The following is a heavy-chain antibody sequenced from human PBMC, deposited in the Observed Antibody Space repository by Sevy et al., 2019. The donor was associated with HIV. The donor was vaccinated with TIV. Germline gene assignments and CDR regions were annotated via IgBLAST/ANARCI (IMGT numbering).Heavy chain of an antibody. J-gene: IGHJ3*02. CDR2: INPRTGDT. V-gene: IGHV1-2*06. D-gene: IGHD2-15*01. Sequence: ASVKVSCKASGYTFSDNYMHWVRQAPGQELEWVGRINPRTGDTKYAQKFQGRVTVTRDTSISTAYMELSRLTSDDTAIYYCAKDKLLDAFDIWGQGTRVTVSS. CDR3: AKDKLLDAFDI. CDR1: GYTFSDNY.